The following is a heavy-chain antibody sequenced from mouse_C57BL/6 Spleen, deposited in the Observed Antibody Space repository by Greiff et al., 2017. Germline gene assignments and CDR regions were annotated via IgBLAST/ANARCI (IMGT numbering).Heavy chain of an antibody. J-gene: IGHJ3*01. CDR3: ARVMVTCGFAY. CDR1: GYAFTKYL. D-gene: IGHD2-2*01. Sequence: QVQLKESGAELVRPGTSVKVSCKASGYAFTKYLIEWVKQRPGQGLEWIGVINPGSGGTKYNEKFKGKATLTADKSSSTAYMQLSSLPSEDSAVYFCARVMVTCGFAYWGQGTLVTVSA. V-gene: IGHV1-54*01. CDR2: INPGSGGT.